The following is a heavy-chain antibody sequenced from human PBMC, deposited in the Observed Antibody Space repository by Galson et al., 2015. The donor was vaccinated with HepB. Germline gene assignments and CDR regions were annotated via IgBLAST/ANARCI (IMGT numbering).Heavy chain of an antibody. J-gene: IGHJ4*02. V-gene: IGHV3-48*01. CDR3: ASPPIAAAGIKD. D-gene: IGHD6-13*01. Sequence: SLRLSCAASGFTFSSYSMNWVRQAPGRGLERVSYISSSSSTIYYADSVKGRFTISRDNAKNSLYLQMNSLRAEDTAVYYCASPPIAAAGIKDWGQGTLVTVSS. CDR2: ISSSSSTI. CDR1: GFTFSSYS.